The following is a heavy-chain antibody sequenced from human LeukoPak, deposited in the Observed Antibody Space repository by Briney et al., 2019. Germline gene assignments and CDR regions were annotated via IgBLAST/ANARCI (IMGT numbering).Heavy chain of an antibody. V-gene: IGHV3-74*01. CDR2: MNSDGSST. Sequence: AWGSLRLSCAASGFTFSSYWMYWVRQAPGKGLVWVSRMNSDGSSTSYADSVKGRFTISRDNAKNTLYLQMNSLRAEDTAVYYCARGRYSISSRAVDYWGQGTLVTVSS. CDR3: ARGRYSISSRAVDY. D-gene: IGHD6-6*01. CDR1: GFTFSSYW. J-gene: IGHJ4*02.